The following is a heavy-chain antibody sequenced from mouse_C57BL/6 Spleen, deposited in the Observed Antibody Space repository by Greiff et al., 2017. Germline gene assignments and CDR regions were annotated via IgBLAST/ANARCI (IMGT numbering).Heavy chain of an antibody. CDR3: ARRTGPAWFAY. J-gene: IGHJ3*01. D-gene: IGHD4-1*01. CDR1: GYTFTGYW. CDR2: ILTGSGST. V-gene: IGHV1-9*01. Sequence: QVQLQQSGAELMKPGASVKLSCKATGYTFTGYWIEWVKQRPGHGLEWIGEILTGSGSTNYNEKFKGKATFTADTSSNTAYMQLSSLTTEDSAIYYCARRTGPAWFAYWGQGTLVTVSA.